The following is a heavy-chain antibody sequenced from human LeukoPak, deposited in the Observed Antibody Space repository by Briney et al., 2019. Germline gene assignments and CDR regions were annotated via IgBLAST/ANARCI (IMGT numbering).Heavy chain of an antibody. D-gene: IGHD3-9*01. CDR3: ARQPNYDVLTASYSPWAGFDY. Sequence: PGGSLRLSCAASGFTFSSYGMHWVRHAQGKGLEWVGVIWYEGGNKYYADSVKGRFTISRDNSKNTLNLEMNSLRAEDTAVYYCARQPNYDVLTASYSPWAGFDYWGQGTLVTVSS. CDR2: IWYEGGNK. CDR1: GFTFSSYG. J-gene: IGHJ4*02. V-gene: IGHV3-33*01.